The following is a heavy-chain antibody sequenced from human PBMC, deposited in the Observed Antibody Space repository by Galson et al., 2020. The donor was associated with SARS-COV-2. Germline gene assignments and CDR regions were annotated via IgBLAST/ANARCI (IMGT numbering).Heavy chain of an antibody. J-gene: IGHJ2*01. CDR3: ARPRGGQNFDWYFDL. CDR1: GDSISRHY. Sequence: ASETLSLTCVSGDSISRHYYNWIRQTAGKGLEWIGRIYMSGDSTYNPSLKSRVTMSIDTSKKQVSLNLRSVTAADTAIYYCARPRGGQNFDWYFDLWGRGTLVTVSS. CDR2: IYMSGDS. D-gene: IGHD2-15*01. V-gene: IGHV4-4*07.